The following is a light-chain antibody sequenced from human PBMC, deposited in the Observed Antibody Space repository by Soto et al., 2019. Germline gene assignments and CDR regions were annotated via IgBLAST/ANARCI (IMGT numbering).Light chain of an antibody. J-gene: IGKJ4*01. CDR1: QRVSSSY. CDR3: QQYGSSPLT. Sequence: EIVLMQSPGTLSLSPGERATLSCRASQRVSSSYLAWYQQKPGQAPRLLIYGASSRATGIPDRFSGSGSGTDFTLTISRLEPEDFAVYYCQQYGSSPLTFGGGTKLEIK. CDR2: GAS. V-gene: IGKV3-20*01.